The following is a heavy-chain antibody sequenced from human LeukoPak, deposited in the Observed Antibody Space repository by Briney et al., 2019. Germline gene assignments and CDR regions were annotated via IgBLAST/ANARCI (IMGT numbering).Heavy chain of an antibody. J-gene: IGHJ4*02. Sequence: PGGSLRLSCAASGSTFSSYGMHWVRQAPGKGLEWVAVIGYDGKNIQYVDSVKGRFIISRDNSKKTLYLQVNSLRAEDTAVYYCAKDEGSRCGGDCPLDYWGQGTLVTVSS. D-gene: IGHD2-21*02. V-gene: IGHV3-30*18. CDR2: IGYDGKNI. CDR1: GSTFSSYG. CDR3: AKDEGSRCGGDCPLDY.